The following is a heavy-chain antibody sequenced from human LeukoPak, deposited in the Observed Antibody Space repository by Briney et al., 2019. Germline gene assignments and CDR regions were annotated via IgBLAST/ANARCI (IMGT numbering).Heavy chain of an antibody. CDR1: GFTLTGDE. CDR3: ARDLRVWFGETPGDY. CDR2: LNPNSGGT. V-gene: IGHV1-2*02. J-gene: IGHJ4*02. D-gene: IGHD3-10*01. Sequence: ASLKASCKASGFTLTGDEMHWGGRSPGQRVKGLGGLNPNSGGTNYAQKFQGRVTMTRGTSIRTAYMELSRLRSDDTAVYYCARDLRVWFGETPGDYWGQGTLVTVSS.